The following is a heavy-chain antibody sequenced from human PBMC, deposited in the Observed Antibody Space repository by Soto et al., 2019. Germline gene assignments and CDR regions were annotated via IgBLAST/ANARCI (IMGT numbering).Heavy chain of an antibody. CDR2: IIPMYGPA. V-gene: IGHV1-69*01. CDR3: ARVTSMVRGVIDNWFDP. J-gene: IGHJ5*02. D-gene: IGHD3-10*01. Sequence: QVPLVQSGAEVKKPGSSVTVSCKASGGTFSSYAIHWVRQAPGQGLEWMGGIIPMYGPAKYAQRFQGRITITADESTTTVYMELTSLTSQDTAVYYCARVTSMVRGVIDNWFDPXGHGXXXXVSS. CDR1: GGTFSSYA.